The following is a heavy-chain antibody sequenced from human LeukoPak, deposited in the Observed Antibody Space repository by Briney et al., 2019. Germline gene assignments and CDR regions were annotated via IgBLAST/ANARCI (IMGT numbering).Heavy chain of an antibody. CDR2: IYHSGST. CDR3: ARNTTVTDWYFDL. V-gene: IGHV4-39*01. CDR1: GGAISSSSHY. D-gene: IGHD4-17*01. Sequence: PSETLSLTCTVSGGAISSSSHYWGWIRQPPGKRLEWIGSIYHSGSTVYNPSLKSRVAISVDTSRNQFSLKLNSVTASDTAVYYCARNTTVTDWYFDLWGRGTLVTVSS. J-gene: IGHJ2*01.